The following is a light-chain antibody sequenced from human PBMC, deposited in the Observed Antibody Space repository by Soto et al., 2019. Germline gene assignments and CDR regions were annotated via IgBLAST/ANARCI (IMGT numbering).Light chain of an antibody. V-gene: IGLV2-23*01. CDR1: SSDVGGYNL. CDR3: CSQAPSGTWV. J-gene: IGLJ3*02. CDR2: EDN. Sequence: QSVLTQPASVSGSPGQSITISCTGSSSDVGGYNLVSWYQQHPGKVPKLLIYEDNKRPSGVSNRFSGSKSGNTASLTLSGLQAEDEADYYCCSQAPSGTWVFGGGTKLTVL.